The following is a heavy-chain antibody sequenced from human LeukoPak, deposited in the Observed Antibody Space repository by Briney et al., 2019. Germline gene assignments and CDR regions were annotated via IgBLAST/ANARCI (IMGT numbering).Heavy chain of an antibody. CDR1: GGSFSGYY. CDR3: ARGTPHAFDI. CDR2: INHSGST. V-gene: IGHV4-34*01. Sequence: SETLSLTCAVYGGSFSGYYWSWIRQPPGKGLEWIGEINHSGSTNYNPSLKSRVTISVDTSKNQFSLKLSSVTAADTAVYYCARGTPHAFDIWGQGTMVTLSS. J-gene: IGHJ3*02.